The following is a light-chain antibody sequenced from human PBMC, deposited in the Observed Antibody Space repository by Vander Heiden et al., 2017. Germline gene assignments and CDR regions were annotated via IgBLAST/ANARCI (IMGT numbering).Light chain of an antibody. CDR1: QSVSSN. CDR3: QQYNNGPQMYT. CDR2: GAS. V-gene: IGKV3-15*01. Sequence: EIVMTQSPATLSVSPGERATLSCRASQSVSSNLAWYQQKPGQAPRLLIYGASTRATGIPARFSGSGSGTEFTLTISSLQSEDFAVYYCQQYNNGPQMYTFGQGTKLEIK. J-gene: IGKJ2*01.